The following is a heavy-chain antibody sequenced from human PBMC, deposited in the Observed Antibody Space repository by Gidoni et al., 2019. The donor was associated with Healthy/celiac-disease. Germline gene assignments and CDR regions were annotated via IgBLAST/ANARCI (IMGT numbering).Heavy chain of an antibody. J-gene: IGHJ5*02. CDR3: ARRTFYGDYGWFDP. CDR2: INHSGST. CDR1: GGSFSGYY. D-gene: IGHD4-17*01. Sequence: QVQLQQWGAGLLKPSETLSLTCAVYGGSFSGYYWSWIRQPPGKGLEWIGEINHSGSTNYNPSLKSRVTISVDTSKNQFSLKLSSVTAADTAVYYCARRTFYGDYGWFDPWGQGTLVTVSS. V-gene: IGHV4-34*01.